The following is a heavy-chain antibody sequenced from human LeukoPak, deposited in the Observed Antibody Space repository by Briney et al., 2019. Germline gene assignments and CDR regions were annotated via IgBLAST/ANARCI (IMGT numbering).Heavy chain of an antibody. CDR1: GGSISSYY. Sequence: SETLSLTCSVSGGSISSYYWSWIRQPPGKGLEWIGYIYYSGSTNYNPSLKSRVTISVDTSKKKFSLKLNSVTAADTAVYYCAKVAGKGDDYWGQGTLVTVSS. D-gene: IGHD6-19*01. CDR2: IYYSGST. V-gene: IGHV4-59*01. J-gene: IGHJ4*02. CDR3: AKVAGKGDDY.